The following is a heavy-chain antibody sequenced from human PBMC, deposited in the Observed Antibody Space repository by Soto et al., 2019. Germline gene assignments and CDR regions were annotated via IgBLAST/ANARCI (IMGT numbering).Heavy chain of an antibody. Sequence: QVQVVQSGGGAVQPGMSLRISCAASGFTFSSCDMHWVRQAPGKGLEWVADISNDGTKKYYADSVKGRFTISRDNPNNMLYLQMDSLRPDDTAVYFCVKSPGASNGYDFFFSYWCQGTPVTV. D-gene: IGHD5-12*01. CDR3: VKSPGASNGYDFFFSY. CDR1: GFTFSSCD. J-gene: IGHJ4*02. CDR2: ISNDGTKK. V-gene: IGHV3-30*18.